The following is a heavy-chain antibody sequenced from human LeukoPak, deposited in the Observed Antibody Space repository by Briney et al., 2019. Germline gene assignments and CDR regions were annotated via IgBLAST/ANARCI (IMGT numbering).Heavy chain of an antibody. CDR2: IIPIFGIA. J-gene: IGHJ4*02. Sequence: SVKVSCKTSVGTFSSYAISWVRQAPGQGLEWMGRIIPIFGIANYAQKFQGRVTITADKSTSTAYMELSSLRSEDTAVYYCARVNLQNWNQPPRPGRYYFDYWGQGTLVTVSS. CDR3: ARVNLQNWNQPPRPGRYYFDY. D-gene: IGHD1-1*01. V-gene: IGHV1-69*04. CDR1: VGTFSSYA.